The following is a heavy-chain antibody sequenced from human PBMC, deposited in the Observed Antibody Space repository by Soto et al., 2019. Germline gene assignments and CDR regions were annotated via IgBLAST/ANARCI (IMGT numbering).Heavy chain of an antibody. CDR2: VIPIYDTV. J-gene: IGHJ5*02. D-gene: IGHD3-22*01. Sequence: QVQLVQSGAEVKKPGSSVKVSCKTSGGTFRNYAISWVRQTPGQGLQWMGGVIPIYDTVNYAEEFRGRVTISADESTRTVYLELTNLTPEDTAVYFCARDGSGVDSSGTYYWFDPWGQGTLVTVSS. V-gene: IGHV1-69*01. CDR1: GGTFRNYA. CDR3: ARDGSGVDSSGTYYWFDP.